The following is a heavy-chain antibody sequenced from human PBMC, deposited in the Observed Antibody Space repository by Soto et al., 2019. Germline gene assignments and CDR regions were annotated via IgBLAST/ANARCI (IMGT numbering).Heavy chain of an antibody. CDR1: GGSISSYY. CDR2: IYYTGST. D-gene: IGHD3-3*01. CDR3: TRQGWSQRRNAFDI. V-gene: IGHV4-59*08. Sequence: PSETLSLTCTASGGSISSYYWSWIRQPPGKGLEWIGFIYYTGSTKYNPSLQSRVTISVDTSKKQFSLKLSSVTAADTAVYYCTRQGWSQRRNAFDIWGQGTMVTVSS. J-gene: IGHJ3*02.